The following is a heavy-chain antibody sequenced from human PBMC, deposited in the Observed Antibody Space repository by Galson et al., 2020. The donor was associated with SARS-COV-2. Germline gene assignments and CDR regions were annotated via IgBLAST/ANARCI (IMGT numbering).Heavy chain of an antibody. CDR2: ISGRGGST. CDR3: AKSVLMVYANFPGFDY. V-gene: IGHV3-23*01. J-gene: IGHJ4*02. D-gene: IGHD2-8*01. CDR1: GFTFSSSA. Sequence: GGSLRLSCAASGFTFSSSAMSWVRQAPGKGLEWVSSISGRGGSTYYADSVKGRFTISRDNSKNTLYLKMNSLRAEDTALYYCAKSVLMVYANFPGFDYWGQGTLVTVSS.